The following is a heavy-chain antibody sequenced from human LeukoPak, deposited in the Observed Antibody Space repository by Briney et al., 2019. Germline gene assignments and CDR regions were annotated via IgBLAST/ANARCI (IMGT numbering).Heavy chain of an antibody. Sequence: PSETLSLTCAVYGGSFSGYYWSWIRQPPGKGLEWIGEINHSGSTNYNPSLKSRVTISVDTSKNQFSLKLSSVTAADTAVYYCARNGIATAMNYWGQGTLVTVSS. V-gene: IGHV4-34*01. D-gene: IGHD6-25*01. J-gene: IGHJ4*02. CDR3: ARNGIATAMNY. CDR1: GGSFSGYY. CDR2: INHSGST.